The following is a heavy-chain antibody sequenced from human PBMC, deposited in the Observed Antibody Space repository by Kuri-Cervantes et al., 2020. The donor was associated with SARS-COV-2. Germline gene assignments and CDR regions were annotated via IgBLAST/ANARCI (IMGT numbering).Heavy chain of an antibody. CDR3: ATASPLTPKNWFDP. CDR2: FDPEDGET. CDR1: GYTLTELS. Sequence: ASVKVSCKVSGYTLTELSMHWVRQAPGKGLEWMGGFDPEDGETIYAQKFQGRVTMTEDTSTDTAYMELSSLRSEDTAAYYCATASPLTPKNWFDPWGQGTLVTVSS. D-gene: IGHD4-23*01. J-gene: IGHJ5*02. V-gene: IGHV1-24*01.